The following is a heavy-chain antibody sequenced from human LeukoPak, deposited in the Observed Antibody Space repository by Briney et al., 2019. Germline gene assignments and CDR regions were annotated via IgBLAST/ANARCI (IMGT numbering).Heavy chain of an antibody. CDR3: ARGMVRGVIRTDNWFDP. J-gene: IGHJ5*02. CDR1: GGSISSYS. D-gene: IGHD3-10*01. Sequence: SETLSLTCTVSGGSISSYSWSWIRQPPGKGLEWIGYIYYSGSTNYNPSLKSRVTISVDTSKNQFSLKLSSVTAADTAVYYCARGMVRGVIRTDNWFDPWGQGTLVTVSS. CDR2: IYYSGST. V-gene: IGHV4-59*01.